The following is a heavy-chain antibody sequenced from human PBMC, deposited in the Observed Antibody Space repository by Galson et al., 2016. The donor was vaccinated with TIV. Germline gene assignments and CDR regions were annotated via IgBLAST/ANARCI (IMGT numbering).Heavy chain of an antibody. CDR1: GNSSRNSW. V-gene: IGHV5-51*01. CDR3: ARLAYCTPTCHTYDAFHI. Sequence: QSGAEVKKAGDSLRISCKHSGNSSRNSWIAWVRQMPGKGLEWIGMIFPDDSDTRYSPSFQGQVTISVDKSIKTAYLEWSTMKASDTAMYYCARLAYCTPTCHTYDAFHIWGQGTRVTVS. CDR2: IFPDDSDT. J-gene: IGHJ3*02. D-gene: IGHD2-8*01.